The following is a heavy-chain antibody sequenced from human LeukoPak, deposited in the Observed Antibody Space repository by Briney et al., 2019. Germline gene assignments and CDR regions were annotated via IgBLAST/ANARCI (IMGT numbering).Heavy chain of an antibody. V-gene: IGHV3-48*04. Sequence: GGCLRLACAASGFTFSGYGMNWVRQAQGKGLEWVSYISISSSSMYYADSVKGRFTISRDNAKNSLYLQMNSLRAEDTAVYYCARDRGGHNSSPFEYWGQGTLVTVSS. CDR3: ARDRGGHNSSPFEY. CDR2: ISISSSSM. J-gene: IGHJ4*02. D-gene: IGHD5-24*01. CDR1: GFTFSGYG.